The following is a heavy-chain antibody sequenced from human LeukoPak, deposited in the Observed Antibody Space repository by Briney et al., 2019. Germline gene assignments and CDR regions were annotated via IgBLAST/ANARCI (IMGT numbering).Heavy chain of an antibody. V-gene: IGHV3-21*01. CDR2: ISSSSSYI. J-gene: IGHJ5*02. CDR3: ARVRAYPNTWFDL. CDR1: GFTFSSYS. Sequence: GGSLRLSCAASGFTFSSYSMNWVRQAPGKGLEWVSSISSSSSYIYYADSVKGRFTISRDNAKNSLYLQMNSLRAEDTAVYYCARVRAYPNTWFDLWGQGTLVTVSS. D-gene: IGHD2-2*01.